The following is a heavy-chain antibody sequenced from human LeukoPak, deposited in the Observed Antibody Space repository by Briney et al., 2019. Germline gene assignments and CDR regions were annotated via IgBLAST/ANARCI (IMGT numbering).Heavy chain of an antibody. Sequence: SETLSLTCTVSGCSINSYYWSCIRQSPGKGLEWIGYIYYSGSTNYNPSLKSRVTISVDTSKNEFSLKLSSVTAADTAVYYCAGGKYCFDYWGQGTLVTVSS. CDR3: AGGKYCFDY. V-gene: IGHV4-59*01. CDR2: IYYSGST. CDR1: GCSINSYY. J-gene: IGHJ4*02.